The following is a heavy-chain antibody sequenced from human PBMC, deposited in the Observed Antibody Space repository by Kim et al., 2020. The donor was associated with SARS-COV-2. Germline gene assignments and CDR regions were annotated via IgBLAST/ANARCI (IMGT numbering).Heavy chain of an antibody. J-gene: IGHJ4*01. D-gene: IGHD4-17*01. V-gene: IGHV3-48*03. CDR1: GFNFRGHD. Sequence: GGSLRLSCEASGFNFRGHDMNWVRQAPGKGLEWISYIDSDYNTHYADSVKGRFTISRDNAKNSLYLQMYSLTAEDTAVYYCARGYSNSLTTVTHFDCWG. CDR3: ARGYSNSLTTVTHFDC. CDR2: IDSDYNT.